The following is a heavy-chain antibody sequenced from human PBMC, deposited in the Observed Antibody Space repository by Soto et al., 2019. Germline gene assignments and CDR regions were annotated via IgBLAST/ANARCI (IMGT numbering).Heavy chain of an antibody. Sequence: SETLSLTCTVSGGSISSSSYYWGWIRQPPGKGLEWIGSIYYSGSTYYNPSLKSRVTISVDTSKNQFSLKLSSVTAADTAVYYCAREVRIGSGYYVFDPWGQGTLVTVSS. CDR2: IYYSGST. CDR1: GGSISSSSYY. CDR3: AREVRIGSGYYVFDP. D-gene: IGHD3-22*01. J-gene: IGHJ5*02. V-gene: IGHV4-39*02.